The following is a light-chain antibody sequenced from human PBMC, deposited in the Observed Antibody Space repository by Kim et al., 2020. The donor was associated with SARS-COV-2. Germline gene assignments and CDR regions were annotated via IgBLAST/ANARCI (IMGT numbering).Light chain of an antibody. CDR2: NNS. J-gene: IGLJ3*02. CDR1: SSNSGAGYD. Sequence: QSVLTQPPSVSGAPGQRVTISCTGSSSNSGAGYDVHWYQQLPGTAPKLLIYNNSNRPSGVPDRFSGSKSATSASLAITGLQAEDEADYYCQSYDSSLSGSGVFGGGTKLTVL. V-gene: IGLV1-40*01. CDR3: QSYDSSLSGSGV.